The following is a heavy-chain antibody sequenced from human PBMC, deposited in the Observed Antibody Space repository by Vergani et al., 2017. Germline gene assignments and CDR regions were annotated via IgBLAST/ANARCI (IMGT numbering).Heavy chain of an antibody. CDR2: INHSGST. D-gene: IGHD3-22*01. V-gene: IGHV4-34*01. J-gene: IGHJ4*02. CDR3: ASLGTYYYDSSGQIDY. Sequence: QVQLQQWGAGLLKPSETLSLTCAVYGGSFRGYYWSWIRQPPGKGLEWIGEINHSGSTNYNPSLKSRVTVSVDTSKNQFSLKLSSVTAADTAVYYCASLGTYYYDSSGQIDYWGQGTLVTVSS. CDR1: GGSFRGYY.